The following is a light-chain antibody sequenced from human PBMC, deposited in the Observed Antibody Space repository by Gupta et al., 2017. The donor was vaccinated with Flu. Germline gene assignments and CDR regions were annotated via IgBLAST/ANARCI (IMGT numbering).Light chain of an antibody. Sequence: RATSSCSGSRSNIGNNNVYWYQQVPGTAPKLLIFRNNQRHSGVPEGFSGSKSGTSASLAISGLRSEDEADYYCASWDDNLSIWLFGGGTKLTVL. CDR2: RNN. CDR1: RSNIGNNN. CDR3: ASWDDNLSIWL. V-gene: IGLV1-47*01. J-gene: IGLJ3*02.